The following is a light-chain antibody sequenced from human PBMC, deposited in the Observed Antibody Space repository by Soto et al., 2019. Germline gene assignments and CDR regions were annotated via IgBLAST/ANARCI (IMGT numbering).Light chain of an antibody. CDR1: SGDVGPYNY. CDR3: SSYAGSNNLV. V-gene: IGLV2-8*01. CDR2: EVS. J-gene: IGLJ2*01. Sequence: QSALTQPASVSGSPGQSITISCTGTSGDVGPYNYVSWYQQHPGKAPKLIIYEVSKRPSGVPDRFSGSKSGNTASLTVSGLQAEDEADYYCSSYAGSNNLVFGGGTKLTVL.